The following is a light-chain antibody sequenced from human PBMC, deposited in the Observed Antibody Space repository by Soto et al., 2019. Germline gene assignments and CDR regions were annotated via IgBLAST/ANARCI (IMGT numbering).Light chain of an antibody. V-gene: IGKV3-20*01. J-gene: IGKJ1*01. CDR3: QQYGSAPLT. Sequence: EIVLTQSPGTLSLSPGERANLSCRASQSVTSSYLAWYQQKPGQAPSLLIYGASSRATGIPDRFSGSGSGTDFTLTISRLEPEDLAVYYCQQYGSAPLTFGQGTKVEIK. CDR1: QSVTSSY. CDR2: GAS.